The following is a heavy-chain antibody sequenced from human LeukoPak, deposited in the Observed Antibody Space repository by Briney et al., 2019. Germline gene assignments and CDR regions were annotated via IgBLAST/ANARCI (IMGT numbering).Heavy chain of an antibody. Sequence: SETLSLTXTVSGGSISSGDYYWSWIRQPPGKGLEWIGYIYYSGSTYYNPSLKSRVTISVDTSKNQFSLKLSSVTAADTAVYYCARHGGRRIAVAGTDYYYYYYMDVWGKGTTVTVSS. V-gene: IGHV4-30-4*08. CDR1: GGSISSGDYY. CDR3: ARHGGRRIAVAGTDYYYYYYMDV. CDR2: IYYSGST. D-gene: IGHD6-19*01. J-gene: IGHJ6*03.